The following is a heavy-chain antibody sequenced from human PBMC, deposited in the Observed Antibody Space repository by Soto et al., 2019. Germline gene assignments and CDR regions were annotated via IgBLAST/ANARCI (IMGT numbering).Heavy chain of an antibody. CDR3: VRDSDFVADMTHGDY. D-gene: IGHD3-3*01. V-gene: IGHV3-48*02. CDR1: GFTFSTYS. CDR2: IGSRGVI. J-gene: IGHJ4*02. Sequence: ESGGGLVQPGGSLRLSCAASGFTFSTYSMNWFRQAPGKGLEWVSYIGSRGVIYYADSVKGRFTISRDNAKNSLYLQMNSLRDEDTAVYFCVRDSDFVADMTHGDYWGQGTLVTVSS.